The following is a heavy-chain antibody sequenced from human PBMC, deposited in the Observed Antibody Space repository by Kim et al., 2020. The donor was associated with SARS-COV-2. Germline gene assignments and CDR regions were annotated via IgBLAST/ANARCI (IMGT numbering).Heavy chain of an antibody. D-gene: IGHD2-21*01. CDR1: GFTFSDYY. J-gene: IGHJ4*02. CDR3: ARERNLYSHY. V-gene: IGHV3-11*01. Sequence: GGSLRLSCAASGFTFSDYYMSWIRQAPGKGLEWVAYISGSGSTIYCTDSVQGRFTISRDNAKNSLYLQMNSLGAADTAVYYCARERNLYSHYWGQGTLVTFSS. CDR2: ISGSGSTI.